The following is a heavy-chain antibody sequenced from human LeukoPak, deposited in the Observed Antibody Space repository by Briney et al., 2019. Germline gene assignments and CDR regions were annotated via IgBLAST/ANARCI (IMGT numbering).Heavy chain of an antibody. CDR1: GFTFSSYS. CDR2: ISSSSSTI. J-gene: IGHJ5*02. V-gene: IGHV3-48*01. CDR3: AAHYDFWSGHTLGFDP. D-gene: IGHD3-3*01. Sequence: PGGSLRLSCPASGFTFSSYSMNWVRQAPGKGLEWVSYISSSSSTIYYADSVKDRFTISRDNAKNSLYLQMNSLRAEDTAVYYCAAHYDFWSGHTLGFDPWGQGTLVTVSS.